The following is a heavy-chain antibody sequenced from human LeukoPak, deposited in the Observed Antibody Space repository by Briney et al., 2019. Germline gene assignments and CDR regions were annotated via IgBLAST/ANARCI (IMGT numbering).Heavy chain of an antibody. Sequence: PGGSLRLSCAASGFAFSSYSMNWVRQAPGKGLEWVSSISSSSSYIYYADSVKGRFTISRDNAKNSLYLQMNSLRAEDTAVYYCARSLGPNPGYWGQGTLVTVSS. CDR3: ARSLGPNPGY. D-gene: IGHD7-27*01. J-gene: IGHJ4*02. V-gene: IGHV3-21*01. CDR1: GFAFSSYS. CDR2: ISSSSSYI.